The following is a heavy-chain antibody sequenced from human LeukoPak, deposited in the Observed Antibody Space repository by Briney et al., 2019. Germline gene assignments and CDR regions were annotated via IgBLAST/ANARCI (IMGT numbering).Heavy chain of an antibody. V-gene: IGHV4-59*01. J-gene: IGHJ3*02. D-gene: IGHD3-16*01. CDR2: IYYSGST. CDR3: ARRGLPGAFDI. Sequence: SSETLSLTCTVSGSSISSYYWSWIRQPPGKGLEWIGYIYYSGSTNYNPSLKSRVTISVDTSKNQFSLKLSSVTAADTAVYYCARRGLPGAFDIWGQGTMVTVSS. CDR1: GSSISSYY.